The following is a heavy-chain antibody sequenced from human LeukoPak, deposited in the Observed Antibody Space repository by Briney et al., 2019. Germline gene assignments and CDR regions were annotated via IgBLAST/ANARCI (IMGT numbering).Heavy chain of an antibody. J-gene: IGHJ4*02. V-gene: IGHV3-48*04. CDR2: ISSSSSTI. CDR3: ATNGIVGRRGAY. D-gene: IGHD1-26*01. Sequence: GGSLRLSCAASGFTFSSYSMNWVRQAPGKGLEGVSYISSSSSTIYYADSVKGRFTISRDNAKNSLYLQMNSLRAEDTAVYYCATNGIVGRRGAYWGQGTLVTVSP. CDR1: GFTFSSYS.